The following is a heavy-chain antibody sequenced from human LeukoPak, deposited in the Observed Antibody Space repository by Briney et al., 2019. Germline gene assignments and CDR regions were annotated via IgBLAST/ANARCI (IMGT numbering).Heavy chain of an antibody. D-gene: IGHD3-3*02. J-gene: IGHJ4*02. Sequence: ASVKVSCKASGYTFTGYYMHWVRQAPGQGLEWMGWISPNSGGTNYAQKFQGRVTMTGDTSISTAYMELSRLTSDDAAVYYCARERESALGFWGQGTLVTVSS. CDR3: ARERESALGF. CDR1: GYTFTGYY. V-gene: IGHV1-2*02. CDR2: ISPNSGGT.